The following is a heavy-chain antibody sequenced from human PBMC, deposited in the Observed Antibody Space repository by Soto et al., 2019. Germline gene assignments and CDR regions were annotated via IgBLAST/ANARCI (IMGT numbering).Heavy chain of an antibody. D-gene: IGHD3-10*01. J-gene: IGHJ3*02. CDR3: AGDYNNFGKNAFDI. Sequence: QVQLQESGPGLVKPSETLSLTCTVSGGSISSYFWSWIRQPPGKGLEWIGSIYYIGSTNYNPSLKSRVTISLDTSENQFSLNLRSVTAADTAVYYCAGDYNNFGKNAFDIWGQGTMVTVSS. CDR2: IYYIGST. CDR1: GGSISSYF. V-gene: IGHV4-59*01.